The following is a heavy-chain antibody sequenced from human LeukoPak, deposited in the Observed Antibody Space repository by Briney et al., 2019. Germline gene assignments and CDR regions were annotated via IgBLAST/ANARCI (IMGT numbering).Heavy chain of an antibody. D-gene: IGHD3-3*01. V-gene: IGHV1-18*01. CDR3: ARDTIFGVVTTYYYGMDV. Sequence: ASMKVSCKASGYTFTSYGISWVRQAPGQGLEWMGWISAYNGNTNYAQKLQGRVTMTTDTSTSTAYMELRSLRSDDTAVYYCARDTIFGVVTTYYYGMDVWGQGTTVTVSS. CDR1: GYTFTSYG. J-gene: IGHJ6*02. CDR2: ISAYNGNT.